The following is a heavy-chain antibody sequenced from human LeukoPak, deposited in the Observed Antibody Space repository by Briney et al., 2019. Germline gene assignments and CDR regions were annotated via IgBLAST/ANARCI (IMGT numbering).Heavy chain of an antibody. J-gene: IGHJ4*01. CDR1: GFTFNTYW. CDR3: AAGRSGSNGLWNF. Sequence: GGSLRLSCAASGFTFNTYWMHWVRQAPGKGMVWVSRIRPDGSSTNYADAVKGRFTISRDNAKNTVYLQMNSLRVEDTAVYYCAAGRSGSNGLWNFWGHGTLVTVSS. CDR2: IRPDGSST. D-gene: IGHD1-26*01. V-gene: IGHV3-74*01.